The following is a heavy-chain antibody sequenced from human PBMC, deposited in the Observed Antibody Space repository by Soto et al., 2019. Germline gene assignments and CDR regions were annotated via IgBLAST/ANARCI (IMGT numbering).Heavy chain of an antibody. Sequence: EVQLLESGGGLVQPGGSLRLSCIASGFSFSNYAMILVRQAPGKGPEWVSSIEISGRATYYADAVKGRFTISRDDSKNAVYLQMNSLRGEDTAVYFCAKGDGRYFDHWGQGSLVTVSS. V-gene: IGHV3-23*05. CDR3: AKGDGRYFDH. J-gene: IGHJ4*02. CDR2: IEISGRAT. D-gene: IGHD3-10*01. CDR1: GFSFSNYA.